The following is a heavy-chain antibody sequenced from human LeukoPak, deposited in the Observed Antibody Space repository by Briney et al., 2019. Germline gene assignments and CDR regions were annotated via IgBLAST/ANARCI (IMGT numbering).Heavy chain of an antibody. CDR1: DYSINSGYY. J-gene: IGHJ5*02. Sequence: SETLSLTCAVSDYSINSGYYWGWIRQPPGKGLEWIGSIYHSGSTYYNPSLKSRVTISVDTSKNQFSLKLSSVTAADTAVYYCARVPSVGFWSAPPAPWGQGTLVTVSS. D-gene: IGHD3-3*01. CDR2: IYHSGST. CDR3: ARVPSVGFWSAPPAP. V-gene: IGHV4-38-2*01.